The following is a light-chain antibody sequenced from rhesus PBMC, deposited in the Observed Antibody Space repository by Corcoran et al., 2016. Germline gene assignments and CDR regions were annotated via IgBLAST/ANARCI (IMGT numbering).Light chain of an antibody. CDR1: QGISSW. CDR3: QQYSSRPYS. CDR2: KAS. V-gene: IGKV1-22*01. Sequence: DIQMTQSPSSLSASVGDTVTITCRASQGISSWLAWYQQKPGTDPKLLIYKASSLQSGVPSRFSGSGSGTDFIFTLSSLQSEDFATYYCQQYSSRPYSFGQGTKVEIK. J-gene: IGKJ2*01.